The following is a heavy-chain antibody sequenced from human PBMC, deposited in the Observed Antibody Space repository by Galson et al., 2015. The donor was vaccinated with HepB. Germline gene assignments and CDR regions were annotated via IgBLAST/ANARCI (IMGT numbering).Heavy chain of an antibody. V-gene: IGHV3-15*01. D-gene: IGHD3-10*01. CDR1: RFSFSKAW. J-gene: IGHJ3*01. CDR2: IQSNTDGGTT. CDR3: TAYGSGSAWAI. Sequence: SLRLSCAASRFSFSKAWMSWVRRAPGKGLEWVGRIQSNTDGGTTDYAAPVKGRFAISRDDSKDTVFLQMNSLKTDDTAVYYCTAYGSGSAWAIWGQGTMVTVSS.